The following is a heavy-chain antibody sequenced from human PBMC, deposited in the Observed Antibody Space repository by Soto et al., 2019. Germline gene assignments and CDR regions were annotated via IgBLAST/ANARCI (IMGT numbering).Heavy chain of an antibody. D-gene: IGHD6-6*01. CDR3: ARDQAVVLAANWFGP. CDR2: INAGNGNT. CDR1: GYTFTSYA. V-gene: IGHV1-3*01. Sequence: ASVKVSCKAPGYTFTSYAMHWVRQAPGQRLEWMGWINAGNGNTKYSQKFQGRVTITRDTSASTAYMELSSLRSEDTAVYYCARDQAVVLAANWFGPWGQGTLVTVSS. J-gene: IGHJ5*02.